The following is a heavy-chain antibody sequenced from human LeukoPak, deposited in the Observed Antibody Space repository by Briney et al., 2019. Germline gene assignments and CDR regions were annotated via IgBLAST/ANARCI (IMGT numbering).Heavy chain of an antibody. CDR1: GGSISSHY. D-gene: IGHD3-3*01. Sequence: SETLSLTCTVSGGSISSHYWSWRRNPPGKGLEWIGYIYYSGSTNYNPSLKSRVTISVDTSKNQFTLKLSSVTAADTAVYYCARATIFGVVNYWGQGTLVTVSS. V-gene: IGHV4-59*11. J-gene: IGHJ4*02. CDR2: IYYSGST. CDR3: ARATIFGVVNY.